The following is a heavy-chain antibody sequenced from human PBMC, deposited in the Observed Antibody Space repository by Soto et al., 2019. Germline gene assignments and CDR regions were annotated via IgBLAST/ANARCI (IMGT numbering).Heavy chain of an antibody. CDR2: ISGGGGHT. CDR3: AKTGYCSGGGCRHIDC. CDR1: GFTFSSYA. V-gene: IGHV3-23*01. J-gene: IGHJ4*02. Sequence: GGSLRLSCAASGFTFSSYAMNWVRQAPGKGLEWVSTISGGGGHTYYADSVKGRFTISRDDSKNTLYLQLDSLRAEDTAVYYCAKTGYCSGGGCRHIDCWGQGTLVTVSS. D-gene: IGHD2-15*01.